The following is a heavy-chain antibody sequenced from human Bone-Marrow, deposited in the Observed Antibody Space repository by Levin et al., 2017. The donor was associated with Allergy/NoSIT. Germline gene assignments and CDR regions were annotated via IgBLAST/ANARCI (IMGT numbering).Heavy chain of an antibody. V-gene: IGHV1-18*01. CDR3: ARHSIWAYDVLNLSSSYWFDP. CDR2: ISAYNGNR. D-gene: IGHD3-9*01. CDR1: GFPFSNSG. Sequence: ASVKVSCKASGFPFSNSGFSWVRQVPGQGLEWMGWISAYNGNRNYAQKLQDRVIMTTDTSTSTAYMELRSLRSDDTAVYYCARHSIWAYDVLNLSSSYWFDPWGQGTLVTVSS. J-gene: IGHJ5*02.